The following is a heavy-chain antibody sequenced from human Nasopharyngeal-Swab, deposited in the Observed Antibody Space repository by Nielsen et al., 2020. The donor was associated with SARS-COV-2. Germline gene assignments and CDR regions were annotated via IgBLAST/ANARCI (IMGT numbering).Heavy chain of an antibody. Sequence: WVRQAPGQRLEWMGGIIPIFGTANYAQKFQGRVTITADESTSTSYMELRSLRSEDTAVYYCASTGPGVVVATTTFDYWGQGTLVTVSS. CDR2: IIPIFGTA. CDR3: ASTGPGVVVATTTFDY. V-gene: IGHV1-69*01. J-gene: IGHJ4*02. D-gene: IGHD2-15*01.